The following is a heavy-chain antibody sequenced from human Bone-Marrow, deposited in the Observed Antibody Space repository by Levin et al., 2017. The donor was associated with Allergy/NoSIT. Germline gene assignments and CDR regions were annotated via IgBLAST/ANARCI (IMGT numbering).Heavy chain of an antibody. Sequence: GGSLRLSCAASGFTFSNAWMSWVRQAPGKGLEWVGRIKSKTDGGTTDYAAPVKGRFTISRDDSKNTLYLQMNSLKTEDTAVYYCTTVDTAMVQNWFDPWGQGTLVTVSS. CDR1: GFTFSNAW. CDR2: IKSKTDGGTT. CDR3: TTVDTAMVQNWFDP. D-gene: IGHD5-18*01. J-gene: IGHJ5*02. V-gene: IGHV3-15*01.